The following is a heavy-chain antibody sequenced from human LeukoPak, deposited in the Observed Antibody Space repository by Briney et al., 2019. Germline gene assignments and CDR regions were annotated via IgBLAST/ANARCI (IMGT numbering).Heavy chain of an antibody. Sequence: PGRSLRLSCAASGFTFSTYGMRWVRQAPGKGLEWVAVISYDGSNKYYADSVKGRFTISRDNSKNTLYLQMNSLRAEDTAVYYCANREYHLPALYWGQGTLVTVSS. D-gene: IGHD2-2*01. CDR2: ISYDGSNK. CDR3: ANREYHLPALY. CDR1: GFTFSTYG. V-gene: IGHV3-30*18. J-gene: IGHJ4*02.